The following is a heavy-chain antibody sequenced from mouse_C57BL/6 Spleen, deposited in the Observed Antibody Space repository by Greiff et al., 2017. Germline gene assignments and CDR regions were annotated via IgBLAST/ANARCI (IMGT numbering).Heavy chain of an antibody. J-gene: IGHJ1*03. CDR2: IHPSDSDT. V-gene: IGHV1-74*01. Sequence: QVQLKQPGAELVKPGASVKVSCKASGYTFTSYWMHWVKQRPGQGLEWIGRIHPSDSDTNYNQKFKGKATLTVDKSSSTAYMQLSSLTSEDSAVYYCAIPLFTTIVAKGYFDVWGTGTTVTVSA. D-gene: IGHD1-1*01. CDR1: GYTFTSYW. CDR3: AIPLFTTIVAKGYFDV.